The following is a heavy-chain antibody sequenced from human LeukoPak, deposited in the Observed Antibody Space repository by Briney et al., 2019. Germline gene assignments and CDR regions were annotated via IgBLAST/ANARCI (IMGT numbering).Heavy chain of an antibody. CDR3: ARTYDILTGYYKN. D-gene: IGHD3-9*01. J-gene: IGHJ4*02. V-gene: IGHV1-69*04. Sequence: SVKVSCKASGGTFSSYAISWVRQAPGQGLEWMGRIIPILGIANYAQKFQGRVTITADKSTSTAYMELSSLRSEDTAVYYCARTYDILTGYYKNWGQGTLVTVSS. CDR1: GGTFSSYA. CDR2: IIPILGIA.